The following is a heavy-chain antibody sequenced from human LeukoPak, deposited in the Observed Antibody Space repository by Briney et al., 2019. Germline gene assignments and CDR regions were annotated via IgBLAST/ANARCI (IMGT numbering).Heavy chain of an antibody. D-gene: IGHD3-22*01. CDR3: ARDRDSRGYYYYYYGMDV. V-gene: IGHV3-33*01. Sequence: PGRSLRLSCVASGFTFSSYGMHWVRQAPGKGLEWVAVIWYDGSNKYYADSVKGRFTISRDNSKNTLYLQMNSLRAEDTAVYYCARDRDSRGYYYYYYGMDVWGQGTTVTVSS. CDR1: GFTFSSYG. J-gene: IGHJ6*02. CDR2: IWYDGSNK.